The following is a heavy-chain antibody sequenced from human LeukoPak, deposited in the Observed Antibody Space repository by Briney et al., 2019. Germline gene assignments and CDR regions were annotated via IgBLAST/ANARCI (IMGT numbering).Heavy chain of an antibody. CDR1: GYTFTGYY. CDR2: INPNSGGT. V-gene: IGHV1-2*02. J-gene: IGHJ3*02. D-gene: IGHD6-19*01. Sequence: ASVKVSCKASGYTFTGYYMHWVRQAPGQGLEWMGWINPNSGGTNYAQKFQGRVTMTRGTSISTAYMGLSRLRSDDTAVYYCARGGRQWLVFGMVPHAFGIWGQGTMVTVSS. CDR3: ARGGRQWLVFGMVPHAFGI.